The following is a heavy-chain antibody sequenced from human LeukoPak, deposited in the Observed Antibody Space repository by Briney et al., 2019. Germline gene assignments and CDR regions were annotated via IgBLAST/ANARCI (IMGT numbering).Heavy chain of an antibody. V-gene: IGHV1-2*02. CDR3: AREPPRYRGPFDY. J-gene: IGHJ4*02. Sequence: ATVKVSCKASGYTFTCYYMHWVRQAPGQGLEWMGWINPNSGGTNYAQKFQGRVTMTRDMSISTAYMELSRLRSDDTAVYYCAREPPRYRGPFDYWGQGTLVTVSS. D-gene: IGHD1-26*01. CDR1: GYTFTCYY. CDR2: INPNSGGT.